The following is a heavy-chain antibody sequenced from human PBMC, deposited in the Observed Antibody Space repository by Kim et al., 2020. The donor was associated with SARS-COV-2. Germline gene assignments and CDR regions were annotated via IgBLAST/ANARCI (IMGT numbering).Heavy chain of an antibody. CDR3: ARLPRLDEEYSSTAGLRARSGGYFDY. D-gene: IGHD5-18*01. Sequence: GESLKISCKGSGYSFTSYWIGWVRQMPGKGLEWMGIIYPGDSDTRYSPSFQGQVTISADKSISTAYLQWSSLKASDTAMYYCARLPRLDEEYSSTAGLRARSGGYFDYWGQGTLVTVSS. J-gene: IGHJ4*02. CDR2: IYPGDSDT. CDR1: GYSFTSYW. V-gene: IGHV5-51*01.